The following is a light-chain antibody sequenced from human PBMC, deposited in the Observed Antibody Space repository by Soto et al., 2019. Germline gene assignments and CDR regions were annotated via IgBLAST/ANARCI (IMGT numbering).Light chain of an antibody. V-gene: IGKV1-5*01. J-gene: IGKJ1*01. Sequence: DIQMTQSPSSLSASVGDRFTIACRASQNIDNYLNWYQQKPGKAPNLLIYDASNLGSGVPSRFSGSGSGTEFTLTISSLQPDDFATYYCQQYDTYSTFGQGTKVDI. CDR3: QQYDTYST. CDR2: DAS. CDR1: QNIDNY.